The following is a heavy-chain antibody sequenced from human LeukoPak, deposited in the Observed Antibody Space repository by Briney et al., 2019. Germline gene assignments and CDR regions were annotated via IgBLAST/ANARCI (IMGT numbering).Heavy chain of an antibody. J-gene: IGHJ4*02. D-gene: IGHD2-21*02. CDR1: GFTFSSYA. CDR3: AKGGCGGDCYSPGY. Sequence: GGSLRLSCAPSGFTFSSYAMSWVRQAPGKGLEWVSAISGSGGSTYYADSVKGRFTISRDNSKNTLYPQMNSLRAEDTAVYYCAKGGCGGDCYSPGYWGQGTLVTVSS. CDR2: ISGSGGST. V-gene: IGHV3-23*01.